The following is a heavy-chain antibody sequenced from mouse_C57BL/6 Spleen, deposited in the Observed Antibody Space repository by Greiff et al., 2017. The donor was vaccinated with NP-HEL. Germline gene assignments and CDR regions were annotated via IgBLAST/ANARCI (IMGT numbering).Heavy chain of an antibody. D-gene: IGHD2-3*01. J-gene: IGHJ2*01. V-gene: IGHV1-81*01. CDR2: IYPRSGNT. Sequence: QVQLQQSGAELARPGASVKLSCKASGYTFTSYGISWVKQRTGQGLEWIGEIYPRSGNTYYNEKFKGKATLTADKYYRTAYMSLRSLTSEDSAVYFCARLIYDGYLYYFDYWGQGTTLTVSS. CDR1: GYTFTSYG. CDR3: ARLIYDGYLYYFDY.